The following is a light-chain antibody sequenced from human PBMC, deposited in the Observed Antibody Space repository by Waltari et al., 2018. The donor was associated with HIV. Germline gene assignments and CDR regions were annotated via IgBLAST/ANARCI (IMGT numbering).Light chain of an antibody. CDR1: QSVTTN. J-gene: IGKJ1*01. Sequence: EIVLPQSPAPLSVSPGERATLSSRASQSVTTNLAWYQQKPGQAHQPLFYGSSTRATGPPDRFSGSGSRTEFTLTISSLQSEDSAVYDGQQYNHWPWTFGQGTTVEIK. V-gene: IGKV3-15*01. CDR3: QQYNHWPWT. CDR2: GSS.